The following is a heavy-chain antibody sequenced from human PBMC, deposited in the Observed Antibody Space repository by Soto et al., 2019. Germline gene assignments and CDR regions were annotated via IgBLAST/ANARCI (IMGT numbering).Heavy chain of an antibody. Sequence: QVQLVQSGGEVKKPGASVKVSCKASGYTFTSYGISWVRQAPGQGLEWMGWISGYNGKTNYAQKVQERGTMTTHTSTGTVYMELRSLRSDDTAVYYCSREGAVPYYFYGMDVWGQGTTVTVSS. J-gene: IGHJ6*02. CDR2: ISGYNGKT. CDR3: SREGAVPYYFYGMDV. CDR1: GYTFTSYG. V-gene: IGHV1-18*01. D-gene: IGHD6-6*01.